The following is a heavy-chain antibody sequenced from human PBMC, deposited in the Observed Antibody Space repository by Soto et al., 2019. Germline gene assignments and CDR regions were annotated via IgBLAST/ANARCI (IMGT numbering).Heavy chain of an antibody. D-gene: IGHD2-15*01. CDR2: IYPGDSDT. CDR1: GYSFTSYW. J-gene: IGHJ3*02. CDR3: SRRGLGYCSGGSCYSGAFDI. Sequence: GESLKISCKGSGYSFTSYWIGWVRQMPGKGLEWMGIIYPGDSDTRYSPSFQGQVTISADKSISTAYLQWSSLKASDTAMYYFSRRGLGYCSGGSCYSGAFDIWGQGTMVTVSS. V-gene: IGHV5-51*01.